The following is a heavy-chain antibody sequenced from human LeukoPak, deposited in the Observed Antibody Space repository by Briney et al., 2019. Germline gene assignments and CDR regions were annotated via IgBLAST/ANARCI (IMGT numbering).Heavy chain of an antibody. Sequence: GGSLRLSCAASGFTFSSYWMSWVRQAPGKGLEWVANIKQDGSEKYYVDSVKGRFTISGDNAKNSLYLQMNSLRAEDTAVYYCARDWNARYYYCYMDVWGKGTTVTVSS. D-gene: IGHD1-1*01. CDR1: GFTFSSYW. J-gene: IGHJ6*03. V-gene: IGHV3-7*01. CDR2: IKQDGSEK. CDR3: ARDWNARYYYCYMDV.